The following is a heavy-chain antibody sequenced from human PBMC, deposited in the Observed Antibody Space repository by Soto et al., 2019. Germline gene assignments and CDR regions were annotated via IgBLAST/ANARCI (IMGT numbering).Heavy chain of an antibody. J-gene: IGHJ4*02. V-gene: IGHV4-59*08. CDR2: IYYSGST. CDR1: GGSISSYY. CDR3: AGRDYGDYFDY. D-gene: IGHD4-17*01. Sequence: QVQLQESGPGLVKPSETLSLTCTVPGGSISSYYWSWIRQPPGKGLEWIGYIYYSGSTNYNPSLKSRVTISVDTSKNQFSLKLSSVTAADTAVYYCAGRDYGDYFDYWGQGTLVTVSS.